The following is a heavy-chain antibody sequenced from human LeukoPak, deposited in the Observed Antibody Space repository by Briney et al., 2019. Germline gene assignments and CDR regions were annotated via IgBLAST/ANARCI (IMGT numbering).Heavy chain of an antibody. Sequence: SETLSLTCTVSGGSISIHYWSWIRQPPGKGLEWIGYIYYSGSTNYNPSLKSRVTISVDTSKNQFSLKLSSVTAADTAVYYCARDTRGGFGNDAFDIWGQGTMVTVSS. J-gene: IGHJ3*02. V-gene: IGHV4-59*11. CDR2: IYYSGST. D-gene: IGHD3-10*01. CDR3: ARDTRGGFGNDAFDI. CDR1: GGSISIHY.